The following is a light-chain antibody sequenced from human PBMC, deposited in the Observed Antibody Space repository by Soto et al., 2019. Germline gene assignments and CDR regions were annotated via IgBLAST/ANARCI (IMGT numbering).Light chain of an antibody. J-gene: IGKJ5*01. Sequence: IVLGRSSLWLPLTPVERASSFCRSSRSLPHRTGYNYLDWYLQKPGQSPQLLIYLAYTRASGVTARFSGSGSGTDFTLSISTVQAGDVAAYYCMHDLQDTITFGQGTRLDIK. CDR1: RSLPHRTGYNY. CDR3: MHDLQDTIT. CDR2: LAY. V-gene: IGKV2-28*01.